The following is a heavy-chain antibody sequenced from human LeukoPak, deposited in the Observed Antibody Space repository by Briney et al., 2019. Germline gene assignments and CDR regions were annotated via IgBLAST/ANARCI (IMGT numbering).Heavy chain of an antibody. CDR3: ARGVVGATGGVFDY. CDR1: GGSIDSYY. Sequence: SETLSLTCTVSGGSIDSYYWSWIRQPPGKGLEWIGYIYYSGSTNYNPSLKSRVTISVDTSKNQFSLKLSSVTAADTAVYYCARGVVGATGGVFDYWGQGTLVTVSS. J-gene: IGHJ4*02. V-gene: IGHV4-59*01. D-gene: IGHD1-26*01. CDR2: IYYSGST.